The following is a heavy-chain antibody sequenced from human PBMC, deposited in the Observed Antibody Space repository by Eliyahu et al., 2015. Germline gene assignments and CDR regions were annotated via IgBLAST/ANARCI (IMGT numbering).Heavy chain of an antibody. CDR3: AKDGSGYSSSWYNAPGPWFDP. CDR2: ISWNSGSI. Sequence: EVQLVESGGGLVQPGRSLRLSCAASGFTFDXYAMHWVRQAPGKGLEWVSGISWNSGSIGYADSVKGRFTISRDNAKNSLYLQMNSLRAEDTALYYCAKDGSGYSSSWYNAPGPWFDPWGQGTLVTVSS. D-gene: IGHD6-13*01. CDR1: GFTFDXYA. V-gene: IGHV3-9*01. J-gene: IGHJ5*02.